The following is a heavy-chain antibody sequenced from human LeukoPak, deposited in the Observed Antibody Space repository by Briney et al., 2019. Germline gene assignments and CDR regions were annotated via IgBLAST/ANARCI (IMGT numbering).Heavy chain of an antibody. V-gene: IGHV4-61*05. CDR3: ARGVVVPAAISHYYYYMDV. J-gene: IGHJ6*03. D-gene: IGHD2-2*01. CDR1: GASINRSTNY. Sequence: SETLSLTCTVSGASINRSTNYWGWIRQPPGKGLEWIGYIYYSGSTNYNPSLKSRVTISVDTSKNQFSLKLSSVTAADTAVYYCARGVVVPAAISHYYYYMDVWGKGTTVTVSS. CDR2: IYYSGST.